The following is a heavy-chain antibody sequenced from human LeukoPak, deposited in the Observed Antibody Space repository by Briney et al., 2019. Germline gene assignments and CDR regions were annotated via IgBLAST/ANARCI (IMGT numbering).Heavy chain of an antibody. CDR3: VKSFYASPPAGMDV. V-gene: IGHV3-9*01. CDR2: ISWKSDII. D-gene: IGHD2-2*01. Sequence: GGSLRLSCAASGFTFDDYAMHWVRQVPGKGLEWVSTISWKSDIIGYADSVKGRFTISRDNAKSSLYLQMNSLRVEDAALYYCVKSFYASPPAGMDVWGQGTTVTVSS. J-gene: IGHJ6*02. CDR1: GFTFDDYA.